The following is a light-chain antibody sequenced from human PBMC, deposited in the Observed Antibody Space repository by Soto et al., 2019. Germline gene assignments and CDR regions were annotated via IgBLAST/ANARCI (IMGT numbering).Light chain of an antibody. J-gene: IGLJ2*01. Sequence: QSALTQPRSVSGSPGQSVTISCSGTSSDVGGYNYVSWYQQHPGKAPKLIIYGVTQRPSGVPDRFSGSKSANTASLTISGLQAEDEGDYYCQSYDTLLSGSPVVFGGGTKLTVL. CDR1: SSDVGGYNY. CDR3: QSYDTLLSGSPVV. CDR2: GVT. V-gene: IGLV2-11*01.